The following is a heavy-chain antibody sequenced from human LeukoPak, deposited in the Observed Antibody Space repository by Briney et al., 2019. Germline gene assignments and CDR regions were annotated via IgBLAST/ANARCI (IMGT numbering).Heavy chain of an antibody. D-gene: IGHD2-21*02. CDR3: TGGDFKNYSYGMGV. CDR2: ISSTGSHI. CDR1: GFSFSSYS. J-gene: IGHJ6*02. Sequence: GGSLRLSCVASGFSFSSYSMNWVRQAPGKGLEWVSSISSTGSHIYYADSVKGRFTLSRDNAKKSLYLQMNSLRVEDTAVYYCTGGDFKNYSYGMGVWGQGATVTVSS. V-gene: IGHV3-21*01.